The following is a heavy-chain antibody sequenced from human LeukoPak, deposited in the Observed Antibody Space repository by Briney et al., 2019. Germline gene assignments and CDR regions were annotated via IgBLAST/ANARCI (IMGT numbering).Heavy chain of an antibody. D-gene: IGHD6-13*01. CDR2: ISYDGSNK. CDR1: GFTFSSYG. CDR3: ARDLTAIGRYGSSWYGGFDY. J-gene: IGHJ4*02. Sequence: GGSLRLSCAASGFTFSSYGMHWVRQAPGKGLEWVAVISYDGSNKYYADSVKGRFTISRDNSKNTLYLQMNSLRAEDTAVYYCARDLTAIGRYGSSWYGGFDYWGQGTLVTVSS. V-gene: IGHV3-30*03.